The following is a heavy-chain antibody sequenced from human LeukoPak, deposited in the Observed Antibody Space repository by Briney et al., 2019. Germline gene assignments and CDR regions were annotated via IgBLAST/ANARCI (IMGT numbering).Heavy chain of an antibody. CDR3: ARDQTYYDFWAFDI. CDR2: INHSGST. D-gene: IGHD3-3*01. J-gene: IGHJ3*02. CDR1: GGSFSGYY. Sequence: PSETLSLTCAVYGGSFSGYYWSWIRQPPGKGLEWIGEINHSGSTNYNPSLKSRVTISVDTSKNQFSLKLSSVTAADTAVYYCARDQTYYDFWAFDIWGQGTMVTVSS. V-gene: IGHV4-34*01.